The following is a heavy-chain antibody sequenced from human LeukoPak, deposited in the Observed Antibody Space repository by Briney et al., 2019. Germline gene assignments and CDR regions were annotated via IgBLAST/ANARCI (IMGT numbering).Heavy chain of an antibody. V-gene: IGHV3-23*01. J-gene: IGHJ6*03. Sequence: PGGSLRLSCAASGFTFSSYAMGWVRQAPGKGLEWVSTISNSGGTTYYADSVKGRFTISRDDSENTLYVQMNSLRAEDTAVYYCAKEGYSRGYYSYYYMDVWGKGTTVTVSS. D-gene: IGHD6-13*01. CDR3: AKEGYSRGYYSYYYMDV. CDR2: ISNSGGTT. CDR1: GFTFSSYA.